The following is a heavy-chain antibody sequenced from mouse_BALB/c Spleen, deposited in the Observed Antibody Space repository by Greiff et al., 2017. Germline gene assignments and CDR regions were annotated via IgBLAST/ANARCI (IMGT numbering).Heavy chain of an antibody. V-gene: IGHV1-14*01. CDR2: INPYNDGT. D-gene: IGHD2-3*01. J-gene: IGHJ3*01. CDR3: AREGLYDGFAWFAY. CDR1: GYTFTSYV. Sequence: VHVKQSGPELVKPGASVKMSCKASGYTFTSYVMHWVKQKPGQGLEWIGYINPYNDGTKYNEKFKGKATLTSDKSSSTAYMELSSLTSEDSAVYYCAREGLYDGFAWFAYWGQGTLVTVSA.